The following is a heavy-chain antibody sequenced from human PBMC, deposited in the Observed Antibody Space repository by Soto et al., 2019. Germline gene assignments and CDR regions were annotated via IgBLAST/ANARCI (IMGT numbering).Heavy chain of an antibody. D-gene: IGHD3-9*01. CDR3: ASDYDILTGYYTYPVTPYYFDY. Sequence: GGSLRLSCAASGFTFSSYGMHWVRQAPGKGLEWVAVISYDGSNKYYADSVKGRFTISRDNSKNTLYLQMNSLRAEDTAVYYCASDYDILTGYYTYPVTPYYFDYWGQGTLVTVSS. CDR2: ISYDGSNK. V-gene: IGHV3-30*03. J-gene: IGHJ4*02. CDR1: GFTFSSYG.